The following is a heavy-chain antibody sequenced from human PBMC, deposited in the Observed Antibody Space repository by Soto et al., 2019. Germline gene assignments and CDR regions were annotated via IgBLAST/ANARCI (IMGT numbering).Heavy chain of an antibody. V-gene: IGHV3-23*01. CDR1: GFTFSSYA. J-gene: IGHJ4*02. D-gene: IGHD1-1*01. CDR3: AKLKNKVERSYFAS. Sequence: EVQLLESGGGLVQPGGSLRLSCAASGFTFSSYAMSWVRQAPGKGLEWVSAISGSGGSTYYADSVKGRFTISRDNSKNRRNFKMTSRRAKDRAVYYWAKLKNKVERSYFASGGQGPLSPSPQ. CDR2: ISGSGGST.